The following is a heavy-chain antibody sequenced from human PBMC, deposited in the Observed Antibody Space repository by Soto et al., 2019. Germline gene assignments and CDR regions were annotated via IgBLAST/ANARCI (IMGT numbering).Heavy chain of an antibody. CDR3: AGDSRAGTAMVDY. V-gene: IGHV4-31*03. D-gene: IGHD5-18*01. Sequence: QVQLQESGPGLVKPSQTLSLTCTVSGGSISSGGYYWSWIRQHPGKGLEWIGYIYYSGSTYYNPSVKIRVTISVATSKNQFSRKLSSVTAADTAVYYCAGDSRAGTAMVDYWGQGTLVTVSS. CDR2: IYYSGST. J-gene: IGHJ4*02. CDR1: GGSISSGGYY.